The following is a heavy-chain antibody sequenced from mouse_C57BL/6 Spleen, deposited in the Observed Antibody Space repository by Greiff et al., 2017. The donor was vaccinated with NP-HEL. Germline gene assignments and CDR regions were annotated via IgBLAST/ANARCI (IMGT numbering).Heavy chain of an antibody. CDR2: IHPNSGST. D-gene: IGHD1-1*01. Sequence: VQLQQPGAELVKPGASVKLSCKASGYTFTSYWMHWVKQRPGQGLEWIGMIHPNSGSTNYNEKFKSKATLTVDKSSSTAYMQLSSLTSEDSAVYYCARGDYGSSYVGYFDYWGQGTTLTVSS. CDR1: GYTFTSYW. V-gene: IGHV1-64*01. J-gene: IGHJ2*01. CDR3: ARGDYGSSYVGYFDY.